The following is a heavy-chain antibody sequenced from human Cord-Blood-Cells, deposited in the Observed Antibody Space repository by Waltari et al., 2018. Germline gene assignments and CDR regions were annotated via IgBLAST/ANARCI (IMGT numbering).Heavy chain of an antibody. J-gene: IGHJ6*02. Sequence: EVQLVETGGGLIQPGGSLSLSCAASGFTASRNYMSWCRQAPGKGLEWGAVIYSGGSTYYADAVKGRFNISRDNSKNTLYLQMNSLRAEDTAVYYCARGSSSFSYGMDVWGQGTTVTVSS. CDR3: ARGSSSFSYGMDV. V-gene: IGHV3-53*02. CDR1: GFTASRNY. CDR2: IYSGGST. D-gene: IGHD6-6*01.